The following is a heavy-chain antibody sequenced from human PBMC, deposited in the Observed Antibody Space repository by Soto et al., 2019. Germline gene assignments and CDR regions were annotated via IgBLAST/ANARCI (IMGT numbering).Heavy chain of an antibody. D-gene: IGHD5-12*01. CDR2: VSGRGDIT. Sequence: EVQLLESGGGLVQPGGSLRLSCAASGFTFSSSAMSWVRQAPGKGLEWVSAVSGRGDITYYADSVKGRFTISRDNSTNTLCLQMNSLRAEDTAVYYCAKDGGGYDFFTMYYGMDVWGQGTTVTVSS. CDR3: AKDGGGYDFFTMYYGMDV. CDR1: GFTFSSSA. V-gene: IGHV3-23*01. J-gene: IGHJ6*02.